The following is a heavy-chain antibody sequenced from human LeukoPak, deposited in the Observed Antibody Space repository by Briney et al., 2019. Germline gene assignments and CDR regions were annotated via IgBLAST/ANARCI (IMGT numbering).Heavy chain of an antibody. CDR2: ISDSGGDT. J-gene: IGHJ4*02. V-gene: IGHV3-23*01. Sequence: GGSLRLSCAASGFTFSSYAMSWVRQAPGKGLEWVSVISDSGGDTKYVDSVKGRFTISRDNSKNTLYLQMNSLRAEDAAVYYCAKGVGAGNSVYFDYWGQGTLVTVSS. D-gene: IGHD4-23*01. CDR1: GFTFSSYA. CDR3: AKGVGAGNSVYFDY.